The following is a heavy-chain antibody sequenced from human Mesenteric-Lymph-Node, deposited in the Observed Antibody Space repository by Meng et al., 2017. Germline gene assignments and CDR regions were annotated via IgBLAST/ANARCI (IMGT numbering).Heavy chain of an antibody. CDR1: GFTFSSYS. Sequence: GGSLRLSCAASGFTFSSYSMNWVRQAPGKGLEWVSSISSSSSYIYYADSVKGRFTISRDNAKNSLYLQMNSLRAEDTAVYYCARDLGDGIWSGYRYWGQGALVTVSS. CDR2: ISSSSSYI. V-gene: IGHV3-21*01. D-gene: IGHD3-3*01. J-gene: IGHJ4*02. CDR3: ARDLGDGIWSGYRY.